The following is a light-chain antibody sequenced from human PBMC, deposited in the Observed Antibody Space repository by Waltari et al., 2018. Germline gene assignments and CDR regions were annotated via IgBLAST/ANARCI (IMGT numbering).Light chain of an antibody. CDR1: QSISSW. CDR3: QQYNSPWT. CDR2: KAS. V-gene: IGKV1-5*03. J-gene: IGKJ1*01. Sequence: DIQMTQSPSTPSASVGDRVTIPCRASQSISSWLAWYQQKPGKAPKLLIYKASSLESGVPSRFSGSGSGTEFTLTISSLQPDDFATYYCQQYNSPWTFGQGTKVEIK.